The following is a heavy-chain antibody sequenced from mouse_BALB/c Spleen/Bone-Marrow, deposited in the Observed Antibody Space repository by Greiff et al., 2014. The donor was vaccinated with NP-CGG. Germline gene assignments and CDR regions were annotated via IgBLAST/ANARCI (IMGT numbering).Heavy chain of an antibody. D-gene: IGHD2-4*01. CDR2: ISGGGSYT. V-gene: IGHV5-9-2*01. CDR3: ARHDYDWFAY. J-gene: IGHJ3*01. Sequence: VQLKDSGGGLVKPGGSLKLSCAASGFNFSSYGMSWVRQTPEKRLEWVASISGGGSYTYFPDSVKGRITISRDNAKNNLYLQMSSLRSEDAALYYCARHDYDWFAYWGQGTLVTVSA. CDR1: GFNFSSYG.